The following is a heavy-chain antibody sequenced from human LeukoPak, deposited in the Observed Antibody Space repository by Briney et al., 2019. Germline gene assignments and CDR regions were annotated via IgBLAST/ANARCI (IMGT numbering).Heavy chain of an antibody. D-gene: IGHD3-22*01. J-gene: IGHJ4*02. CDR2: IKQDGSDT. Sequence: PGGSLRLSCAASGFTFSTYWMTWVRQAPGKGLEWVAYIKQDGSDTYYVDSVKGRFTISRDNAKNSLYLQMNSLRVEDTATYYCARQFDHFESSGPGDWGRGTLVTVSP. CDR3: ARQFDHFESSGPGD. V-gene: IGHV3-7*01. CDR1: GFTFSTYW.